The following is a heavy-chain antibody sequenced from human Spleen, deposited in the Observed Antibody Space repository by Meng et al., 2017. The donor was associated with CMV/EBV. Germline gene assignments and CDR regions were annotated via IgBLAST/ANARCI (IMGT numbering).Heavy chain of an antibody. CDR1: GFTFSTYA. CDR2: VSGTGGNR. V-gene: IGHV3-23*01. CDR3: AKVWGGTSDSWYPFDY. J-gene: IGHJ4*02. Sequence: GFTFSTYAMSWVRQAPGKGLEWVSSVSGTGGNRHYADSVRGRFTVSRDHSKNTLYLQMNSLRAEDTAVYYCAKVWGGTSDSWYPFDYWGQGTLVTVSS. D-gene: IGHD6-13*01.